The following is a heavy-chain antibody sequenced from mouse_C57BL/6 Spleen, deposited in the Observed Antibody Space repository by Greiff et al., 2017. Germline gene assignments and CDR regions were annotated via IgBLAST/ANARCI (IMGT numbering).Heavy chain of an antibody. CDR2: IDPENGDT. V-gene: IGHV14-4*01. D-gene: IGHD1-1*01. CDR1: GFNIKDDY. J-gene: IGHJ2*01. CDR3: TTHYGSSYVRYYFDY. Sequence: VQLQQSGAELVRPGASVKLSCTASGFNIKDDYMHWVKQRPEQGLEWIGWIDPENGDTEYASKFQGKATITADTSSNTAYLQLSSLTSEDTAVYYCTTHYGSSYVRYYFDYWGQGTTLTVSS.